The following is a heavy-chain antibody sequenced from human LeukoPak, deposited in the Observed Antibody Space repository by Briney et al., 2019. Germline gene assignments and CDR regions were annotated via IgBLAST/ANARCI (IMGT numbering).Heavy chain of an antibody. CDR2: IIPILGIA. J-gene: IGHJ4*02. CDR1: GGTFSSYA. V-gene: IGHV1-69*04. D-gene: IGHD6-13*01. CDR3: ARDSSSWSTSFDY. Sequence: SVKVSFKASGGTFSSYAISWVRQATGQGLEWMGRIIPILGIANYAQKFQGRVTITADKSTSTAYMELRSLRSEDTAVYYCARDSSSWSTSFDYWDQGTLVTVSS.